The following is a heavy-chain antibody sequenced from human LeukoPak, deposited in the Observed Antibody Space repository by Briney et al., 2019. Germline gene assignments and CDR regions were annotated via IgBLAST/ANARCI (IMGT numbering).Heavy chain of an antibody. Sequence: GGSLRLSCAASGFTFSSYAMSWVRQAPGEGLEWVSAISGSGGSTYYADSVKGRFTISRDNSKNTLYLQMNSLRAEDTAVYYCAKDRELLIVSHLDYWGQGTLVTVSS. J-gene: IGHJ4*02. CDR3: AKDRELLIVSHLDY. D-gene: IGHD1-26*01. CDR2: ISGSGGST. V-gene: IGHV3-23*01. CDR1: GFTFSSYA.